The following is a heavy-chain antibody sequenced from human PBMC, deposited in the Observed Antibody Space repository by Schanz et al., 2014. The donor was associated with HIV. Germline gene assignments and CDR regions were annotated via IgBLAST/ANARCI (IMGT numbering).Heavy chain of an antibody. CDR1: GFTFSTYG. V-gene: IGHV3-30*03. CDR3: ARVANWDYYGMDV. Sequence: QVQLVESGGGVVQPGRSLRLSCAASGFTFSTYGMYWVRQAPGKGREWGAVISYDGSNKYYADSVKGRFTISRDNSKNTLYLQMNSLRAEDTAVYYCARVANWDYYGMDVWGRGTTVIVSS. CDR2: ISYDGSNK. J-gene: IGHJ6*02. D-gene: IGHD3-16*01.